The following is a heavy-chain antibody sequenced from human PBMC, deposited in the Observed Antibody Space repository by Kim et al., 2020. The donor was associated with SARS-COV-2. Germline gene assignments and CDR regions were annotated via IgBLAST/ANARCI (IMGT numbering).Heavy chain of an antibody. CDR3: ARDYDILTGYSHSYYGMDV. Sequence: GGSLRLSCAASGFTFSSYGMHWVRQAPGKGLEWVAVIWYDGSNKYYADSVKGRFTISRDNSKNTLYLQMNSLRAEDTAVYYCARDYDILTGYSHSYYGMDVWGQGTTVTVSS. J-gene: IGHJ6*02. CDR1: GFTFSSYG. V-gene: IGHV3-33*01. CDR2: IWYDGSNK. D-gene: IGHD3-9*01.